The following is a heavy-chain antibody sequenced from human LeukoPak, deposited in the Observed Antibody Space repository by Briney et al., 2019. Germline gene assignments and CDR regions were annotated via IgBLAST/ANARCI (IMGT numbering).Heavy chain of an antibody. Sequence: GASVKVSCKASGYTFTGYYMHWVRQAPGQGLEWMGWINPNSGGTNYAQKFQGRVTMTRNTSISTAYMELSSLRSEDTAVYYCARGGSGSCYDDYWGQGTLVTVSS. D-gene: IGHD1-26*01. V-gene: IGHV1-2*02. CDR2: INPNSGGT. CDR1: GYTFTGYY. J-gene: IGHJ4*02. CDR3: ARGGSGSCYDDY.